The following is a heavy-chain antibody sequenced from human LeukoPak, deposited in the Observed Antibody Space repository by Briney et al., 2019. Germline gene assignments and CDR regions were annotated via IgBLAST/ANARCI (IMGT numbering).Heavy chain of an antibody. V-gene: IGHV1-69*05. D-gene: IGHD3-10*01. CDR3: ARGRVRGVVHDAFDI. CDR1: GGTFSSYA. Sequence: SVKVSCKASGGTFSSYAISWVRQAPGQGLEWMGRIIPIFGTANYAQKFQGRVTITTDESTSTAYMELSSLRSEDTAVYYRARGRVRGVVHDAFDIWGQGTMVTVSS. CDR2: IIPIFGTA. J-gene: IGHJ3*02.